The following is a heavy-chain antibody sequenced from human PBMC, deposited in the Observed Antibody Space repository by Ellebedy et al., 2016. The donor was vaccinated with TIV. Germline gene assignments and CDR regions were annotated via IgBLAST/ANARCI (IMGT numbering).Heavy chain of an antibody. V-gene: IGHV3-15*05. CDR1: GLIVNNAY. CDR3: NTGWAYDD. CDR2: IQSRNEGGTA. Sequence: GESLKISCEASGLIVNNAYMTWVRQAPGKGLEWIGRIQSRNEGGTAAYAAPVQGRFIISRDESENKLFLQMHSLRTEDTGVYYCNTGWAYDDWGQGTRVTVSS. J-gene: IGHJ3*01.